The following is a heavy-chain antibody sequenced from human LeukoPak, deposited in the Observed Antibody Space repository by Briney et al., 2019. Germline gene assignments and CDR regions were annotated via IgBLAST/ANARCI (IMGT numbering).Heavy chain of an antibody. CDR1: GFDFSGFS. V-gene: IGHV3-7*01. J-gene: IGHJ4*02. CDR2: IKQDGSEK. CDR3: ARSRGVVAARFDY. D-gene: IGHD2-15*01. Sequence: GGSLRLSCVVSGFDFSGFSMSWVRQAPGKGLEWVANIKQDGSEKYYVDSVKGRFTISRDNAKNSLYLQMNSLRAEDTAVYYCARSRGVVAARFDYWGQGTLVTVSS.